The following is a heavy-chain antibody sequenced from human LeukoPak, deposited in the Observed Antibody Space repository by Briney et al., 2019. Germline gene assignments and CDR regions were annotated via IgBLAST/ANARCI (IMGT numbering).Heavy chain of an antibody. V-gene: IGHV3-30-3*02. J-gene: IGHJ4*02. CDR3: AKSSEPYYYDSSGYYYLDY. CDR2: ISYDGSNK. Sequence: GGSLRLSCAASGFTFSSYAMHWVRQAPGKGLEWVAVISYDGSNKYYADSVKGRFTISRDDSKNTLYLQMNSLRAEDTAVYYCAKSSEPYYYDSSGYYYLDYWGQGTLVTVSS. D-gene: IGHD3-22*01. CDR1: GFTFSSYA.